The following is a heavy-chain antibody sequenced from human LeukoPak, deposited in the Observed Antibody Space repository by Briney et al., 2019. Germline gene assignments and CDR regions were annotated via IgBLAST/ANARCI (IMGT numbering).Heavy chain of an antibody. CDR1: GYTSTGYY. CDR2: INPNSGGT. CDR3: AREGDGSSGRVAFDI. V-gene: IGHV1-2*06. Sequence: ASVKVSCKASGYTSTGYYMHWVRQAPGQGLEWMGRINPNSGGTNYAQKFQGRVTMTRDTSISTAYMELSRLRSDDTAVYYCAREGDGSSGRVAFDIWGQGTMVTVSS. D-gene: IGHD6-19*01. J-gene: IGHJ3*02.